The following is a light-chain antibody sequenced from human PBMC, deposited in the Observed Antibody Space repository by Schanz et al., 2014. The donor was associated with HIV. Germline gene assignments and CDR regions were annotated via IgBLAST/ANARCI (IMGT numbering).Light chain of an antibody. CDR3: QQYNTYPLT. CDR2: KAS. J-gene: IGKJ4*01. Sequence: DIQMTQSPSTLSASVGDRVTITCRARQSISSWLAWYQQKPGKAPTLLIYKASSLKSGVPSRFSGSGSGTEFPLTISSLQPDDFATYYCQQYNTYPLTFGGGTKVEIK. CDR1: QSISSW. V-gene: IGKV1-5*03.